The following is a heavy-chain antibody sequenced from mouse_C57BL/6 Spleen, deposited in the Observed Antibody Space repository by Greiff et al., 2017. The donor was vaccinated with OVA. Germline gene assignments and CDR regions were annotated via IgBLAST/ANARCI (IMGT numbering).Heavy chain of an antibody. CDR3: ARGDTTALASGYFDY. V-gene: IGHV1-81*01. J-gene: IGHJ2*01. CDR1: GYTFPSFG. D-gene: IGHD1-2*01. CDR2: IYPRSGNT. Sequence: VPLQQSWAELARPGASVKLFRQASGYTFPSFGFSWVKQRTGQGLEWIGEIYPRSGNTYYNEKFKGKATPTADKSSSTAYMELRSLTSEDSAVYVCARGDTTALASGYFDYWGQGTTLTVSS.